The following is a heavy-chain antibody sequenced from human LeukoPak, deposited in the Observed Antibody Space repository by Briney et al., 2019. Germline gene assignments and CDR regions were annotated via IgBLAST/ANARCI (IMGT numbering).Heavy chain of an antibody. J-gene: IGHJ3*02. CDR1: GGSISSYY. CDR2: IYYSGST. V-gene: IGHV4-59*01. D-gene: IGHD6-19*01. CDR3: ARVFRYSSGWYGHDAFDI. Sequence: SETLSLTCTVSGGSISSYYWSWIRQPPGKGLEWIGYIYYSGSTNYNPSLKSRVTISVDTSKNQFSLKLSSVTAADTAVYYCARVFRYSSGWYGHDAFDIWGQGTMVTVSS.